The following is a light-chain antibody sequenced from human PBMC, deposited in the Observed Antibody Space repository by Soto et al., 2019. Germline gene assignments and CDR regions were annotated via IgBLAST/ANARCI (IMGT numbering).Light chain of an antibody. CDR1: SSDVGGYNY. CDR3: CSYAGSYTVV. Sequence: QSALTQPRSVSGSPGQSVTISCTGTSSDVGGYNYVSWYHQHPGKAPKLMIYDVSKRPSGVPDRFSGSKSGNTASLTISGLQAEDEADYYCCSYAGSYTVVFGGGTQRPS. J-gene: IGLJ2*01. V-gene: IGLV2-11*01. CDR2: DVS.